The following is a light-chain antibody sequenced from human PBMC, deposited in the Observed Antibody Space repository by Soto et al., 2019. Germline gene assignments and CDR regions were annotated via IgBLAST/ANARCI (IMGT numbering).Light chain of an antibody. Sequence: QPVLTQSPSASASLGASVKLTCTLSSGHSSYAIAWHQQQPEKGPRYLMKLNSDGSHSKGDGIPDRFSGSSSGAERYLTIPSLQSEDEADYYCQTWGTGIWVFGTGTKLTVL. CDR1: SGHSSYA. J-gene: IGLJ1*01. CDR2: LNSDGSH. CDR3: QTWGTGIWV. V-gene: IGLV4-69*01.